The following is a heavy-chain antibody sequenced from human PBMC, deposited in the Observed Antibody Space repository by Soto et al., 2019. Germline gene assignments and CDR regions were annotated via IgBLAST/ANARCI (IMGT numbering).Heavy chain of an antibody. CDR3: ARDSPYSSSWWFDL. V-gene: IGHV4-59*01. Sequence: PSETLSLTCTVSGGSISSYYWSWIRQPPGKGLEWIGHIYYSGSINYNPSLKSRVTISVDTSKNQFSLKLSSVTAADTAVYYCARDSPYSSSWWFDLWGQGTLVTVSS. J-gene: IGHJ5*02. CDR1: GGSISSYY. D-gene: IGHD6-13*01. CDR2: IYYSGSI.